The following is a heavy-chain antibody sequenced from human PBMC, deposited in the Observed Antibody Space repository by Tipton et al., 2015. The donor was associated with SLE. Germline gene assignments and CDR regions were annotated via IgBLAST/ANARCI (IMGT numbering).Heavy chain of an antibody. CDR2: INHSGST. Sequence: TLSLTCAVYGGSFSGYYWSWIRQPPGKGLEWIGEINHSGSTNYNPSLKSRVTISVDTSKNQFSLKLSSVTAADTAVYYCARDRVGYSYGDAFDIWGQGTMVTVSS. CDR3: ARDRVGYSYGDAFDI. CDR1: GGSFSGYY. V-gene: IGHV4-34*01. D-gene: IGHD5-18*01. J-gene: IGHJ3*02.